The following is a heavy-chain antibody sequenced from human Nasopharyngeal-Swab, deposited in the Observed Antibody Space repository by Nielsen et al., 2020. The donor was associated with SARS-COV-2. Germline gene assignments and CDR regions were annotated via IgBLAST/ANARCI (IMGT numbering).Heavy chain of an antibody. V-gene: IGHV3-9*01. CDR1: GFTFDDYA. D-gene: IGHD3-3*01. CDR2: ISWNSGST. CDR3: AKDSYDFWSGYPPAAFYYYYMDV. Sequence: SLKISCAASGFTFDDYAMHWVRQAPGKGLEWVSGISWNSGSTGYADSAKGRFTISRDNAKNSLYLQMNSLRAEDTALYYCAKDSYDFWSGYPPAAFYYYYMDVWGKGTTVTVAS. J-gene: IGHJ6*03.